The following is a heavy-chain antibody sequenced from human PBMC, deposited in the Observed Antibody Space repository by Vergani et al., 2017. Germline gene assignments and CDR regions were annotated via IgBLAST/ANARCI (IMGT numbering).Heavy chain of an antibody. J-gene: IGHJ3*01. CDR3: VRDVRVSRT. CDR2: ISPSGATI. CDR1: GFIFSDFF. Sequence: QVQLVESGGGLVKPGGSLRLSCEASGFIFSDFFMAWIRQAPGKGMELVSYISPSGATIVSADSLKGRFTISRDNAKNSLYLDMGSLRAEDTAVYYCVRDVRVSRTWGQGTLVAVSS. V-gene: IGHV3-11*04.